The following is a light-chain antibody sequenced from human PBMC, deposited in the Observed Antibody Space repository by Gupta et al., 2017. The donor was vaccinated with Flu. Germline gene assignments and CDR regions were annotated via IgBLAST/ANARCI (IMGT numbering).Light chain of an antibody. Sequence: SLGERATINCKSSQNILYSSNNKNYLAWYQQKPGQPPKLLIYWASTRESGVPERFSGSGSGTDFSLTISGLQAEDVAVYYCQQYDNSPQTFGQGTKLEIK. J-gene: IGKJ2*01. CDR3: QQYDNSPQT. CDR1: QNILYSSNNKNY. CDR2: WAS. V-gene: IGKV4-1*01.